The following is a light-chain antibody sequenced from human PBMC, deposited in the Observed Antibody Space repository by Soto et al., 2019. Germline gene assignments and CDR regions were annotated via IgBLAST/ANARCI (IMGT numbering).Light chain of an antibody. V-gene: IGKV3-11*01. Sequence: EIVLTQSPATLSLSPAERATLSCRASQSVGSHLTWYQQKPGQPPRLLIYDTFNRATGIPDRFSGRGSGTDFTLTISSLDPEDFAVYYCQQRSTWPPEFTFGPGTKVDIK. CDR2: DTF. CDR1: QSVGSH. CDR3: QQRSTWPPEFT. J-gene: IGKJ3*01.